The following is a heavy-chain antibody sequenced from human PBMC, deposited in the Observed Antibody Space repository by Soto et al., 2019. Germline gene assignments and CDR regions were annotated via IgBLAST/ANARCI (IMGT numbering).Heavy chain of an antibody. CDR1: GYTFTSYG. CDR2: ISAYNGNT. D-gene: IGHD3-22*01. J-gene: IGHJ2*01. CDR3: LLDKLMTVEAAYWNFDL. Sequence: QVQLVQSGAEVKKPGASVKVSCKASGYTFTSYGISWVRQAPGQGLEWMGWISAYNGNTNYAQKLQGRVTMTTDTSTNTAYMELRSLRCDDTAVYCCLLDKLMTVEAAYWNFDLWGRGTLVTVSS. V-gene: IGHV1-18*01.